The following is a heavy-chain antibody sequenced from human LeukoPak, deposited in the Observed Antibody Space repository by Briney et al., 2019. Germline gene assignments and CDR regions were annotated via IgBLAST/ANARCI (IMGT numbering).Heavy chain of an antibody. CDR3: ARVGVGSYHFDD. J-gene: IGHJ4*02. CDR1: GFTFSSYW. Sequence: GGSLRLSCAASGFTFSSYWMHWVRQAPEKGLVWVSRINPDGSTTTYADSVEGRLTISRDNARNTLYLQMNSLRVEDTAVYYCARVGVGSYHFDDWGQGTLVTVSS. D-gene: IGHD3-10*01. V-gene: IGHV3-74*01. CDR2: INPDGSTT.